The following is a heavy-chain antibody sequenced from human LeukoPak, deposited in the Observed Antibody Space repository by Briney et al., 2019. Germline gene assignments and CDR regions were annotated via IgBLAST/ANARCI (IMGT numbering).Heavy chain of an antibody. V-gene: IGHV4-31*03. D-gene: IGHD2-2*01. CDR3: ARVLYPRYCSSTSCLGHWFDP. Sequence: PSETLSLTCTVSGGSISSGGYYWSWIRQHPGKGLEWIGYIYYSGSTYYNPSLKSRVTISVDTSNNQFSLKLSSVTAADTAVYYCARVLYPRYCSSTSCLGHWFDPWGQGTLVTVSS. CDR1: GGSISSGGYY. CDR2: IYYSGST. J-gene: IGHJ5*02.